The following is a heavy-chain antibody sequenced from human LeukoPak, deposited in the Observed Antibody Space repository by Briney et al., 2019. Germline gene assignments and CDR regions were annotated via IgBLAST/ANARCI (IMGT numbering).Heavy chain of an antibody. CDR1: GFTFSSYA. D-gene: IGHD3-3*01. CDR3: AKDRSPYDSGDNWFDP. J-gene: IGHJ5*02. V-gene: IGHV3-23*01. Sequence: RSGGSLRLSCAASGFTFSSYAMSWVRQAPGKGLEWVSAISGSGGSTYYADSVKGRFTISRDNSKNTLYLQMNSLRAEDTAVYYCAKDRSPYDSGDNWFDPWGQGTLVTVSS. CDR2: ISGSGGST.